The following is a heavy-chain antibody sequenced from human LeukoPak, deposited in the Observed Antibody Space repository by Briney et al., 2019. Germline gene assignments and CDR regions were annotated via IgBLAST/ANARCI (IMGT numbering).Heavy chain of an antibody. Sequence: ASVKVSCKASGYTFTGYYMHWVRQAPGQGLEWMGRINPNSGGTNYAQKFQGRVTMTRDTSISTAYMELSRLRSDDTAVYYCARFFEAAAGFSYYFDYWGRGTLVNVSS. CDR1: GYTFTGYY. V-gene: IGHV1-2*06. J-gene: IGHJ4*02. CDR2: INPNSGGT. D-gene: IGHD6-13*01. CDR3: ARFFEAAAGFSYYFDY.